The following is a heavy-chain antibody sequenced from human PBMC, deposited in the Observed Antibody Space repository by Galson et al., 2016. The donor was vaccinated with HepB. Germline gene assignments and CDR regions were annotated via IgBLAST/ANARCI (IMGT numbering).Heavy chain of an antibody. V-gene: IGHV3-64D*06. CDR2: ISSNGGST. Sequence: SLRLSCAASGFTFSSYAMHWVRQAPGKGLEYVSAISSNGGSTYYADSVKGRFTISRDNSKNTLYLQMSSLRAEDTAVYYCVNGVGLGVENFDWLLGAEYFQHWGQGTLVTVSS. D-gene: IGHD3-9*01. CDR1: GFTFSSYA. CDR3: VNGVGLGVENFDWLLGAEYFQH. J-gene: IGHJ1*01.